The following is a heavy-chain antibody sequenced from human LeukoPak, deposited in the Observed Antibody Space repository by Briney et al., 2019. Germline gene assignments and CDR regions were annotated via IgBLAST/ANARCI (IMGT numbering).Heavy chain of an antibody. V-gene: IGHV3-7*03. J-gene: IGHJ4*02. CDR2: IKQDGTEK. Sequence: PGGSLRLSCVASQFTFRSYWMSWVRQAPGKGLEWVANIKQDGTEKHYVDSVKGRFTISRDNAKNSLYLQMNSLRVEDAAVYYCARDKGSDEGSKFDYWGQGTLVTVSS. CDR3: ARDKGSDEGSKFDY. CDR1: QFTFRSYW.